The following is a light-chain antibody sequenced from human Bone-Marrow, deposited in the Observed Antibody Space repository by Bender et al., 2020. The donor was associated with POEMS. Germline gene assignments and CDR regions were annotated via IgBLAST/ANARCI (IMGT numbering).Light chain of an antibody. V-gene: IGLV2-14*01. CDR2: EVS. CDR1: SSDIGGYNH. J-gene: IGLJ3*02. Sequence: QSALTQPASVSGSPGQSITISCTGTSSDIGGYNHVSWYQQYSGKAPKLVIYEVSDRPSGVSSRFSGSKSGNTASLTISGLQAEDEADYYCCSYSTTTTRWVFGGGTKLTVL. CDR3: CSYSTTTTRWV.